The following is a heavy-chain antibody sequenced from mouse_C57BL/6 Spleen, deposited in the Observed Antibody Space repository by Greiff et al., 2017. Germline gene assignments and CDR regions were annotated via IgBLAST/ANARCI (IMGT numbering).Heavy chain of an antibody. Sequence: QVHVKQPGAELVRPGSSVKLSCKASGYTFTSYWMDWVKQRPGQGLEWIGNIYPSDSETHYNQKFKDKATLTVDKSSSTAYMQLSSLTSEDSAVYYCASLGGNYYFDYWGQGTTLTVSS. CDR2: IYPSDSET. D-gene: IGHD2-1*01. CDR3: ASLGGNYYFDY. V-gene: IGHV1-61*01. J-gene: IGHJ2*01. CDR1: GYTFTSYW.